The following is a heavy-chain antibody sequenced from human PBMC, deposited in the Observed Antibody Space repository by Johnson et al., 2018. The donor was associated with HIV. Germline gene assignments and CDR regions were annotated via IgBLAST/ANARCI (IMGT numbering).Heavy chain of an antibody. CDR3: ARDTKSGSYLEGTGAFDI. CDR1: GFTFSSYA. Sequence: MMLVESGGGLVQPGGSLRLSRAASGFTFSSYAMHWVRQPPGKGLEYVSAISSNGGSTYYANSVKGRFTISRDNSKNTLYLQMGSLRAEDMAVYYCARDTKSGSYLEGTGAFDIWGQGTMVTVFS. D-gene: IGHD3-10*01. CDR2: ISSNGGST. J-gene: IGHJ3*02. V-gene: IGHV3-64*01.